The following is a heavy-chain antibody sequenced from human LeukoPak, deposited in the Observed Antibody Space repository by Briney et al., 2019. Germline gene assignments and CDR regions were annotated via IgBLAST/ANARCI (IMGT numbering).Heavy chain of an antibody. CDR2: INHSGST. Sequence: SETLSLTCAVYGGSFSGYYWSWIRQPPGKGLEWIGEINHSGSTNYNPSLKSRVTISVDTSKNQFSLKLSSVTAADTAVYYCARGGNYGHRSDYWGQGTLVTVSS. V-gene: IGHV4-34*01. CDR3: ARGGNYGHRSDY. J-gene: IGHJ4*02. D-gene: IGHD4-11*01. CDR1: GGSFSGYY.